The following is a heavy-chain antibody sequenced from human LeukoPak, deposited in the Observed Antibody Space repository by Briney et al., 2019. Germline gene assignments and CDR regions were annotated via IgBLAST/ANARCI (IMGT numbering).Heavy chain of an antibody. Sequence: GGSLRLSCAASGFTFSSYAMHWVRQAPGKGLEWVAVISYDGSNKYYADPVKGRFTISRDNSKNTLYLQMNSLRAEDTAVYYCARVRPPSNWFDPWGQGTLVTVSS. CDR2: ISYDGSNK. CDR3: ARVRPPSNWFDP. CDR1: GFTFSSYA. J-gene: IGHJ5*02. V-gene: IGHV3-30-3*01.